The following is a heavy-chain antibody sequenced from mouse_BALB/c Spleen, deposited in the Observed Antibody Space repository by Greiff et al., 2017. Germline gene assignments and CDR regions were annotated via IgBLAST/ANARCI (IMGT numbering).Heavy chain of an antibody. Sequence: QVQLQQSGAELVKPGASVKLACKASGYTFTSYYMYWVKQRPGQGLEWIGEINSSNGGTYFHEKFKSKATLTVDETSSTEYMQLSSLTSEDSAVFYCTAGDYGGSYASYFAYWGQGTMVTVSA. J-gene: IGHJ3*01. CDR1: GYTFTSYY. D-gene: IGHD1-1*01. CDR2: INSSNGGT. CDR3: TAGDYGGSYASYFAY. V-gene: IGHV1S81*02.